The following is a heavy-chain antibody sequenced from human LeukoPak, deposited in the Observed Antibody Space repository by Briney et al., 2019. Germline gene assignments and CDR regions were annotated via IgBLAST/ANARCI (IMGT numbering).Heavy chain of an antibody. CDR2: INVYNGNT. CDR3: ATDNWAPKKHKGSYRHFDY. V-gene: IGHV1-2*04. Sequence: ASVKVSCKCSGYTFSRDGITWVRQAPGQGLEWMGWINVYNGNTNYAQKFQGWVTMTRDTSISTAYMELSRLRSDDTAVYYCATDNWAPKKHKGSYRHFDYWGQGTLVTVSS. CDR1: GYTFSRDG. D-gene: IGHD1-26*01. J-gene: IGHJ4*02.